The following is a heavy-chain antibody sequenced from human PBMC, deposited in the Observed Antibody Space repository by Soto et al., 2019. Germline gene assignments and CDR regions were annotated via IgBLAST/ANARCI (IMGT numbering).Heavy chain of an antibody. CDR2: IIPIFGTA. CDR3: ARGAGGQTYYYGSGSYRGRGMDV. Sequence: SVKVSCKASGGTFSSYAISWVRQAPGQGLEWMGGIIPIFGTANYAQKFQGRVTITADKSTSTAYMELSSLRSEDTAVYYCARGAGGQTYYYGSGSYRGRGMDVWGQGTTVTVSS. J-gene: IGHJ6*02. V-gene: IGHV1-69*06. CDR1: GGTFSSYA. D-gene: IGHD3-10*01.